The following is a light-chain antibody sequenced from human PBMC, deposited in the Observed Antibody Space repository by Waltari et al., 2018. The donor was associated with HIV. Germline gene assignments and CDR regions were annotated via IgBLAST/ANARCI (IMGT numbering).Light chain of an antibody. V-gene: IGLV1-40*01. J-gene: IGLJ2*01. CDR1: TSNIGAGYD. CDR3: QSYDNALSGSL. Sequence: QSVLTQPPSVSGAPGQRVTISCTWTTSNIGAGYDVHWYQPLPGTAPQLLVFGNTNRPSGVPDRFSGSKSGTSASLAITGLQAGDEGDYYCQSYDNALSGSLFGGGTKVTVL. CDR2: GNT.